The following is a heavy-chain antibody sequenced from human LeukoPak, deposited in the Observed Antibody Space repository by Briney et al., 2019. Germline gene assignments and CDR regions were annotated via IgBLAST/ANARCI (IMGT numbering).Heavy chain of an antibody. D-gene: IGHD2-21*02. V-gene: IGHV4-59*01. CDR1: GGSLTTYF. J-gene: IGHJ3*02. CDR3: ARGLYCGGDCYPDGFDI. Sequence: SETLSLTCTVSGGSLTTYFWSWIRQAPGKGLEWIGFINYSGSTNSNPALKSRLTMSIDTSRNHFSLKLSSVTAADTAVYYCARGLYCGGDCYPDGFDIWGQGTMVTVSS. CDR2: INYSGST.